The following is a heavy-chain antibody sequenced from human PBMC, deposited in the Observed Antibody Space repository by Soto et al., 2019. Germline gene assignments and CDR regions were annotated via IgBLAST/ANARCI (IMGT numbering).Heavy chain of an antibody. CDR2: ISAYNGNT. J-gene: IGHJ4*02. D-gene: IGHD3-3*01. CDR1: GYTFTSYG. V-gene: IGHV1-18*01. CDR3: ARDAPTIFGVVIAFDY. Sequence: QVQLVQSGAEVKKPGASVKVSCKASGYTFTSYGISWVRQAPGQGLEWMGWISAYNGNTNYAQKLQGRITMTTDKSTSTAYMELRSLRSDDTAVYYCARDAPTIFGVVIAFDYWGQGTLVTVSS.